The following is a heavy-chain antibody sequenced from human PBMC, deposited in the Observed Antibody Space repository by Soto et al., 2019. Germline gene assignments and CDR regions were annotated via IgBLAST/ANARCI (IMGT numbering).Heavy chain of an antibody. Sequence: QVQLVQSGAEVKQPGSSVKVSCQASGVTFSSFAISWVRQAPGQGLEWMGGIIPIFRTPNYAQNFQGRVPITADESTSSVYMELSRLRSEDTAVYYFARSTGSGFRPGTHRFNWFDTWGQGTLVTVSS. D-gene: IGHD5-12*01. V-gene: IGHV1-69*01. CDR2: IIPIFRTP. J-gene: IGHJ5*02. CDR3: ARSTGSGFRPGTHRFNWFDT. CDR1: GVTFSSFA.